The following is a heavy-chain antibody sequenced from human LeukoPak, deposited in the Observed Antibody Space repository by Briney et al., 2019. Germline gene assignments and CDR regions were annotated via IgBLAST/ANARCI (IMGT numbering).Heavy chain of an antibody. CDR1: GGTFRSYA. CDR2: IIPIFGTA. V-gene: IGHV1-69*05. Sequence: SVKVSCKASGGTFRSYAISWVRQAPGQGLEWMGGIIPIFGTANYAQKFQGRVTITTDESTSTAYMELSSLRSEDTAVYYCARDGYCSGGSCYGRFWGQGTLVTVSS. J-gene: IGHJ4*02. CDR3: ARDGYCSGGSCYGRF. D-gene: IGHD2-15*01.